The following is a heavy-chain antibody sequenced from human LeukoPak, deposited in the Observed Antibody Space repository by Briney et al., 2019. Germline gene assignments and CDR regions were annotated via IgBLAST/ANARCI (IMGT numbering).Heavy chain of an antibody. CDR1: GFTFSSYA. Sequence: GGSLRLSCAASGFTFSSYAMHWVRQASGKGLEWVAVISYDGSNKYYADSVKGRFTISRDNSKNTLYLQMNSLRPDDTAVYYCARDPSSGYYLYFDYWGQGTLLTVSS. D-gene: IGHD3-22*01. CDR2: ISYDGSNK. V-gene: IGHV3-30-3*01. CDR3: ARDPSSGYYLYFDY. J-gene: IGHJ4*02.